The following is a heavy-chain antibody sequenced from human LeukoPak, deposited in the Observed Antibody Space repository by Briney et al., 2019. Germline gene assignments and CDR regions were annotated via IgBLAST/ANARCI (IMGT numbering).Heavy chain of an antibody. CDR2: ISAYNGNT. J-gene: IGHJ6*03. CDR1: GYTFTSYG. CDR3: ARIDYGGHSYYYYYYYMDV. V-gene: IGHV1-18*01. D-gene: IGHD4-23*01. Sequence: ASVKVSCKASGYTFTSYGISGLRQAPGQGLEWRGWISAYNGNTNYAQKLQGRVTMTTDTSTSTAYMELRSLRSDDTAVYSCARIDYGGHSYYYYYYYMDVWGKGTTVTISS.